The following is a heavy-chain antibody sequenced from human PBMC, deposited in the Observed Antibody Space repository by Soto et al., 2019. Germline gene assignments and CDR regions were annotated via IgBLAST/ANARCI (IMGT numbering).Heavy chain of an antibody. CDR1: GGSISSGGYY. CDR2: IYYSGST. J-gene: IGHJ5*02. V-gene: IGHV4-31*03. CDR3: ARDPGYGSGSYYNWFDP. Sequence: SETLSLTCTVPGGSISSGGYYWSWIRQHPGKGLEWIGYIYYSGSTYYNPSLKSRVTISVDTSKNQFSLKLSSVTAADTAVYYCARDPGYGSGSYYNWFDPWGQGTLVTVSS. D-gene: IGHD3-10*01.